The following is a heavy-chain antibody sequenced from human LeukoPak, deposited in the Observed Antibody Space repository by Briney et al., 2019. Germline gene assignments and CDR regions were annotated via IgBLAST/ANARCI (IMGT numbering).Heavy chain of an antibody. D-gene: IGHD3-10*01. CDR3: ASYGPWVPYGMDV. CDR2: INPNSGGT. CDR1: GYTFTSYD. V-gene: IGHV1-2*02. Sequence: GASVKVSCKASGYTFTSYDINWVRQATGQGLEWMGWINPNSGGTNYAQKFQGRVTMTRDTSISTAYMELSRLRSDDTAVYYCASYGPWVPYGMDVWGQGTTVTVSS. J-gene: IGHJ6*02.